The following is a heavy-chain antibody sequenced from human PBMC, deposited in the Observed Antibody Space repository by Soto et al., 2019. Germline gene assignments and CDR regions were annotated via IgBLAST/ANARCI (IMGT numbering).Heavy chain of an antibody. CDR1: GGTFSSYA. D-gene: IGHD3-22*01. V-gene: IGHV1-69*12. J-gene: IGHJ5*02. CDR3: ARDRGPSSGYYPYWFDP. CDR2: IIPIFGTA. Sequence: QVQLVQSGAEVKKPGSSVKVSCKASGGTFSSYAITWVRQAPGQGLEWMGGIIPIFGTANYAQKFQGRVTITADGSTITAYMELSSLRSEDTAVYYCARDRGPSSGYYPYWFDPWGQGTLVTVSS.